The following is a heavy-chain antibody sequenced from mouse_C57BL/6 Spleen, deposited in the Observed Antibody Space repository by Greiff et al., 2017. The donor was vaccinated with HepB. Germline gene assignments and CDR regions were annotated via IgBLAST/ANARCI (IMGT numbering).Heavy chain of an antibody. V-gene: IGHV1-50*01. CDR2: IDPSDSYT. CDR1: GYTFTSYW. D-gene: IGHD2-5*01. CDR3: ARVDSKGPMDY. Sequence: VQLQQSGAELVKPGASVKLSCKASGYTFTSYWMQWVKQRPGQGLEWIGEIDPSDSYTNYNQKFKGKATLTVDTSSSTAYMQLSSLTSEDSAVYYCARVDSKGPMDYWGQGTSVTVSS. J-gene: IGHJ4*01.